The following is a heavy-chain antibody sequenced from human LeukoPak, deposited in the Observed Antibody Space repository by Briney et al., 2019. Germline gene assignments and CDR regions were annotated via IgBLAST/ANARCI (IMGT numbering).Heavy chain of an antibody. CDR3: ARDFWYYYGSGSFDP. D-gene: IGHD3-10*01. Sequence: SETLSLTCAVYGGSFSGYYWSWIRQPPGKGLEWIGEINHSGSTNYNPSLKSRVTISVDTSKNQFSLKLSSVTAADTAVYYCARDFWYYYGSGSFDPWSQGTLVTVSS. V-gene: IGHV4-34*01. CDR1: GGSFSGYY. CDR2: INHSGST. J-gene: IGHJ5*02.